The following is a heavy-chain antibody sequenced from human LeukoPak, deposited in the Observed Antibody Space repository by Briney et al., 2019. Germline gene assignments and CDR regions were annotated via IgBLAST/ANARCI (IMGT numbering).Heavy chain of an antibody. Sequence: SETLSLTCIVSGGSISSSIYYWGWIRQPPGKGLEWIGSIFYSGSTYYNPSLKSRVTISVDTSKNQFSLKLSSVTAADTAVYYCARLGTTPSGWGQGTLVTASS. CDR3: ARLGTTPSG. D-gene: IGHD1-14*01. CDR1: GGSISSSIYY. CDR2: IFYSGST. V-gene: IGHV4-39*01. J-gene: IGHJ4*02.